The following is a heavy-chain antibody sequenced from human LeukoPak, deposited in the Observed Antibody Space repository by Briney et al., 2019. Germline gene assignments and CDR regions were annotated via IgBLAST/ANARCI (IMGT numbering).Heavy chain of an antibody. J-gene: IGHJ4*02. D-gene: IGHD3-22*01. CDR3: ARDPSYYYDSSGYPINY. V-gene: IGHV1-46*01. CDR1: GYTFTSYY. CDR2: INPSGGST. Sequence: ASVKVSCKASGYTFTSYYMHWVRQAPGQGLEWMGIINPSGGSTSYAQKFQGRVTMTRDTSTSTVYMELSSLRSEDTAVYYCARDPSYYYDSSGYPINYWGQGTLVTVSS.